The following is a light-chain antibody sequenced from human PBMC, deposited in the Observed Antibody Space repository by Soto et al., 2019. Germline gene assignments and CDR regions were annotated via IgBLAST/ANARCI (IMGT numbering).Light chain of an antibody. CDR3: QQSYGTPLT. J-gene: IGKJ4*01. CDR1: QGISSF. CDR2: AAS. Sequence: DIQMPQLPSSLSASVADRVTITCGASQGISSFLKWQQQTPGTAPKLLIYAASSLQSGVPSRSSGSGSGTDFTLTISSLQPEYFATYYWQQSYGTPLTFGGGTKV. V-gene: IGKV1-39*01.